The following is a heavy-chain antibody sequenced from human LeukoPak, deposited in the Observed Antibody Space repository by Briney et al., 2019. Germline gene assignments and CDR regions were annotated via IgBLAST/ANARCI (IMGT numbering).Heavy chain of an antibody. CDR1: GGSFSGYY. CDR3: ARLPPFHYYYYMDV. CDR2: INHSGGT. Sequence: SETLSLTCAVYGGSFSGYYWSWIRQPPGKGLEWIGEINHSGGTNYNPSLKSRVTISVDTSKNQFSLKLSSVTAADTAVYYCARLPPFHYYYYMDVWGKGTTVTVSS. J-gene: IGHJ6*03. V-gene: IGHV4-34*01.